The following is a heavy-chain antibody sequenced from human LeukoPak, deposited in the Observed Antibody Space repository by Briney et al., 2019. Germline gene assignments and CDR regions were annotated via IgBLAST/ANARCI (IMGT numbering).Heavy chain of an antibody. CDR2: INPNSGGT. CDR3: ASFEGAARTPFDY. D-gene: IGHD6-6*01. J-gene: IGHJ4*02. V-gene: IGHV1-2*02. CDR1: GYTFTGYY. Sequence: GASVKVSCKASGYTFTGYYMHWVRQAPGQGLEWMGWINPNSGGTNYAQKFQDRVTMTRDTSINTFYMELSRLRSDDTAVYYCASFEGAARTPFDYWGQGTLVTVSS.